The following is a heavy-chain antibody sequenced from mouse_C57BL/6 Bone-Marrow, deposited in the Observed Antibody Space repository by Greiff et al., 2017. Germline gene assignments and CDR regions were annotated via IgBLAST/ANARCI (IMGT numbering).Heavy chain of an antibody. J-gene: IGHJ2*01. D-gene: IGHD1-1*01. V-gene: IGHV14-4*01. CDR3: TTVVHY. CDR1: GFTIKDDY. CDR2: IDPENGDT. Sequence: EVQLQQSGAELVRPGASVKLSCTASGFTIKDDYMHWVKQRPEQGLEWIGWIDPENGDTESASKFQGKATITADTSSTTAYLQLSSRTSEDTAVYYCTTVVHYWGQGTTLTVSA.